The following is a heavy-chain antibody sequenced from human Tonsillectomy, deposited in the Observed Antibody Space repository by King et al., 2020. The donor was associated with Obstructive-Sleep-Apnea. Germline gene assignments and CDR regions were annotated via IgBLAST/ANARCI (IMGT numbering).Heavy chain of an antibody. D-gene: IGHD6-19*01. CDR2: IYYSGST. CDR3: ARVIAVAGTEFDY. J-gene: IGHJ4*02. V-gene: IGHV4-39*07. Sequence: LQLQESGPGLVKPSETLSLTCTVSGGSISSSSYYWGWIRQPPGKGLEWIGSIYYSGSTYYNPSLKSRVTISVDTSKNQFSLKLSSVTAADTAVYYCARVIAVAGTEFDYWGQGTLVTVSS. CDR1: GGSISSSSYY.